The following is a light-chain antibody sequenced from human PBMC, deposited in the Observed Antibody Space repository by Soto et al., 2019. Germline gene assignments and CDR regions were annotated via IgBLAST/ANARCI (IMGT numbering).Light chain of an antibody. CDR1: SSDVGGHNY. J-gene: IGLJ2*01. CDR2: DVS. V-gene: IGLV2-11*01. Sequence: QSVLTQPRSVSGSPGQSVTISCTGTSSDVGGHNYVSWYQQHPGKAPKLMIYDVSKRPSGVPDRFSGSKSGNTASLTTSGLQAEDEADYYCCSYAGSYVVFGGGTKLTVL. CDR3: CSYAGSYVV.